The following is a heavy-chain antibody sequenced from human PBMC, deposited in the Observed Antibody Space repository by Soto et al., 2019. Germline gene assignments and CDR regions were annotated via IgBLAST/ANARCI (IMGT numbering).Heavy chain of an antibody. CDR2: MYYNGNT. Sequence: LSLTCTVSGGSFTSTNYFWGWIRQPPGKGLEWIGYMYYNGNTFYSPSLKSRVTMPVDTSKRQFSLDLSSVTAADTAMYYCARLQIYESRAAPTPIFHPWGLGAMVTVSS. V-gene: IGHV4-39*01. J-gene: IGHJ1*01. CDR3: ARLQIYESRAAPTPIFHP. CDR1: GGSFTSTNYF. D-gene: IGHD3-16*01.